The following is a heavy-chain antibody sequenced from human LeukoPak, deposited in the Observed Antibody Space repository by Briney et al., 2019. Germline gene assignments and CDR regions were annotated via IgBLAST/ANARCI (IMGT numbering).Heavy chain of an antibody. CDR3: ARAEGSSSWYLV. CDR1: GYTFTSYD. Sequence: GASVKVSCKASGYTFTSYDINGVRQATGQGLEWMGWMNPNSGNTGYAQKFQGRVTMTRNTSISTAYMELSSLRSEDTAVYYCARAEGSSSWYLVWGQGTLVTVSS. CDR2: MNPNSGNT. V-gene: IGHV1-8*01. D-gene: IGHD6-13*01. J-gene: IGHJ4*02.